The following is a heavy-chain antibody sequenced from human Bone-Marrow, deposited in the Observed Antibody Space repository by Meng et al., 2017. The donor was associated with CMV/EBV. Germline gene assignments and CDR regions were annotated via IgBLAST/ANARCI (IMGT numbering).Heavy chain of an antibody. CDR3: TTEEDY. CDR2: IKSKTGGGTT. V-gene: IGHV3-15*01. J-gene: IGHJ4*02. Sequence: GGSLRLSCAASGFTFSNAWMSWVRQAPGKGLEWVGRIKSKTGGGTTDYAAPVKGRFTISRDDSKNTLYLQMNSLKTEDTAVYYCTTEEDYWGQGTLVTVSS. CDR1: GFTFSNAW.